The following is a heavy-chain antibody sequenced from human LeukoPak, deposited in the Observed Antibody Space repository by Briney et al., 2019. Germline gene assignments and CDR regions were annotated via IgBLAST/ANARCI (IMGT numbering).Heavy chain of an antibody. CDR3: ARGDPTIFGFRSYYYMDV. J-gene: IGHJ6*03. CDR2: INTKGET. CDR1: GVSMSAYQ. Sequence: SETLSLTCTVSGVSMSAYQWSWVRQSPEKGLEWIGCINTKGETSYNPSLKSRVTTSVDTSKSQFSLRLTSVTAADTAVYYRARGDPTIFGFRSYYYMDVWGKGTTVTVSS. D-gene: IGHD3-3*01. V-gene: IGHV4-4*09.